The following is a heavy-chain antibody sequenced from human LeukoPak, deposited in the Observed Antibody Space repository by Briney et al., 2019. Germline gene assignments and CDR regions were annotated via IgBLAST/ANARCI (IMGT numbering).Heavy chain of an antibody. Sequence: PSETLSLTCTVSGDSMNSHYWSWIRQPTGKGLEWIGYISYIGSTNYNPSLKSRVTISVDTSKNQFSLKLSSVTAADTAVYYCARDPTTVTKGLDIWGKGTMVTVSS. CDR1: GDSMNSHY. CDR2: ISYIGST. D-gene: IGHD4-17*01. J-gene: IGHJ3*02. V-gene: IGHV4-59*11. CDR3: ARDPTTVTKGLDI.